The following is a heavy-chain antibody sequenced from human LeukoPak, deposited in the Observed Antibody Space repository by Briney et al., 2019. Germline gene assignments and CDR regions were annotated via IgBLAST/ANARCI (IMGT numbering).Heavy chain of an antibody. V-gene: IGHV1-24*01. CDR2: FDPEDGET. J-gene: IGHJ6*03. Sequence: ASVKVSCKVSGYTLTELSMPWVRQAPGKGLEWMGGFDPEDGETIYAQKFQGRVTMTEDTSTDTAYMELSSLTSDDTAVYFCARSAEHCNNGVCFTDYYMDVWGKGTTVTVSS. CDR1: GYTLTELS. CDR3: ARSAEHCNNGVCFTDYYMDV. D-gene: IGHD2-8*01.